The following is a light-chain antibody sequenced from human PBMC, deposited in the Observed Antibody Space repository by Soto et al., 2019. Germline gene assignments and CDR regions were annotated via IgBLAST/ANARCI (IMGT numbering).Light chain of an antibody. Sequence: EIVLTQSPGTLSLSPGERATLSCRASQSVSSSYLAWYQQKPGQAPRLLIYGASGRATGIPDRFGGSGSGTDFNLTSTRLEPEDFAVYYCQQYGSSPGITFGQGTRLEIK. CDR3: QQYGSSPGIT. CDR2: GAS. V-gene: IGKV3-20*01. J-gene: IGKJ5*01. CDR1: QSVSSSY.